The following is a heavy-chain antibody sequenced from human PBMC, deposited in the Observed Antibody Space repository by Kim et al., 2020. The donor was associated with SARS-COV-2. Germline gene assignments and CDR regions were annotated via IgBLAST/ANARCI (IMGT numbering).Heavy chain of an antibody. CDR3: VRGAGWYFDF. CDR2: IKQDGSER. Sequence: GGSLRLSCAASGFAFSSYWMHWVRQAPGKGLEWVATIKQDGSERHYVDSLKGRFTISRDNAKNSPYLQMNSLRAEDTAVYYCVRGAGWYFDFWGRGTLVT. V-gene: IGHV3-7*03. J-gene: IGHJ2*01. CDR1: GFAFSSYW.